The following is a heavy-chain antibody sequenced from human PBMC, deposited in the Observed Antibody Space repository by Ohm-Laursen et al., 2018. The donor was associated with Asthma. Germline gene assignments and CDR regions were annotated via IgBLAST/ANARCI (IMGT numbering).Heavy chain of an antibody. J-gene: IGHJ6*02. Sequence: SLRLSCTASGFTFSSYGMHWVRQAPGKGLEWVAVISYDGSNKYYADSVKGRFTNSRDNSKNTLYLQMNSLRAEDTALYYCAKDRGFNYGYGMDVWGQGTTVTVSS. V-gene: IGHV3-30*18. D-gene: IGHD5-18*01. CDR1: GFTFSSYG. CDR2: ISYDGSNK. CDR3: AKDRGFNYGYGMDV.